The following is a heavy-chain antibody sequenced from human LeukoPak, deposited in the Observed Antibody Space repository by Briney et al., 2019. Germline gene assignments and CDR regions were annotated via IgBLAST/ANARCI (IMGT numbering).Heavy chain of an antibody. J-gene: IGHJ4*02. CDR2: ISGSGGST. CDR3: AKHQTRNWNYRY. D-gene: IGHD1-7*01. V-gene: IGHV3-23*01. Sequence: GGSLRLSCAASGFTFSSYAMSWVRQAPGKGLEWVSPISGSGGSTYYADSVKGRFTISRDNSKNTLYLQMNSLRAEDTAVYYCAKHQTRNWNYRYWGQGTLVTVSS. CDR1: GFTFSSYA.